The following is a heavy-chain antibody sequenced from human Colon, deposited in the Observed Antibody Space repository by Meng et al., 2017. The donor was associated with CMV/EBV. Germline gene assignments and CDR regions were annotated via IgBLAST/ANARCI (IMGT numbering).Heavy chain of an antibody. CDR1: GFIVSQNY. J-gene: IGHJ6*02. CDR3: ARHPILGVPAAPADYYYYYGMDV. D-gene: IGHD2-2*01. Sequence: GGSLRLSCAASGFIVSQNYMSWVRQAPGKGLEWVSYISSSGSTIYYADSVEGRFTISRDNAKNSLYLQMNSLRAEDTAVYYCARHPILGVPAAPADYYYYYGMDVWGQGTTVTVSS. V-gene: IGHV3-11*01. CDR2: ISSSGSTI.